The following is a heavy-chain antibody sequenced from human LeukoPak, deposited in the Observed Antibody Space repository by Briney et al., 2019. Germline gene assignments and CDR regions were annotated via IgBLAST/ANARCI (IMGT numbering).Heavy chain of an antibody. V-gene: IGHV3-33*01. D-gene: IGHD1-26*01. CDR1: GFAFSSYG. J-gene: IGHJ4*01. CDR3: ARGGTVGASFDY. Sequence: GGSLRLSCAASGFAFSSYGMHWVRQPPGKGLEWVALIWFDGSKKNHADSVKGRFTISRDNSKNTLFLQMNSLRAEDTAVYYCARGGTVGASFDYWGQEPWSPSPQ. CDR2: IWFDGSKK.